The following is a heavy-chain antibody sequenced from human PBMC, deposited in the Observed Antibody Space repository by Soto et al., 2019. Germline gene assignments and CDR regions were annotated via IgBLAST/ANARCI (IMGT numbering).Heavy chain of an antibody. V-gene: IGHV4-59*03. J-gene: IGHJ6*02. CDR1: GDSIIAYY. CDR2: ISYFGAT. Sequence: PSETLSLTCTVSGDSIIAYYWSWIRQTPGKGLEWIGYISYFGATSYNPSLKTRVSMSTDASKNQFCLSLSSVTAADTAVYYCGGQLRDLELSMAVWGQGTTVTVSS. CDR3: GGQLRDLELSMAV. D-gene: IGHD2-2*01.